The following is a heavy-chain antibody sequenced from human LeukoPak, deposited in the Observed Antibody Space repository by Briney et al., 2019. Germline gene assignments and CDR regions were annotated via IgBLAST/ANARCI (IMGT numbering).Heavy chain of an antibody. D-gene: IGHD2-21*02. J-gene: IGHJ4*02. CDR3: GRSVVTASLVDY. CDR2: INSDGSSI. CDR1: GFTFSNYW. Sequence: PGGSLRLSCAASGFTFSNYWMYWVRQAPEKGLVWVSRINSDGSSINYADSVKGRFTISRDNAKNTLYLQMSSLRAEDTAVYYCGRSVVTASLVDYCGQGTLVTVSS. V-gene: IGHV3-74*01.